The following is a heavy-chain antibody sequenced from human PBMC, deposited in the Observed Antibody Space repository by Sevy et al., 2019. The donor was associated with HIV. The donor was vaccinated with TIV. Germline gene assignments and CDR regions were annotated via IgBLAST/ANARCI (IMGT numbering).Heavy chain of an antibody. CDR3: ARRGGHCGSDCYSRWFDP. V-gene: IGHV4-39*01. CDR1: GASINKSSYF. J-gene: IGHJ5*02. D-gene: IGHD2-21*02. Sequence: SETLSLTCTVSGASINKSSYFWGWIRQSPGTGLEWIGIIYYSGTTFYNPSLRSRVTISVDTSKNQISLRLRSVTAADTAVYYCARRGGHCGSDCYSRWFDPWGQGTLVTVSS. CDR2: IYYSGTT.